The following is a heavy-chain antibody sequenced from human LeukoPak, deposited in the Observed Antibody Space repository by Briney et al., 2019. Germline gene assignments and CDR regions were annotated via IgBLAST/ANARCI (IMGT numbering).Heavy chain of an antibody. D-gene: IGHD6-6*01. CDR3: ARGAWSSYSSSSVWGY. CDR2: MYNSGTT. V-gene: IGHV4-30-4*07. J-gene: IGHJ4*02. Sequence: PSETLSLTCVVSGDSISSGGCSWNWIRQPPGKGLEWIGYMYNSGTTSYNPSLKSRVTMSVDTSKNQFSLKLSSVTAADTAVYYCARGAWSSYSSSSVWGYWGQGTLVTVSS. CDR1: GDSISSGGCS.